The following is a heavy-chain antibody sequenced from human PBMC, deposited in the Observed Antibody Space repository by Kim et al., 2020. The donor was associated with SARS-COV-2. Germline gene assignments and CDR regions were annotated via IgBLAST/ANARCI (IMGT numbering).Heavy chain of an antibody. V-gene: IGHV1-3*01. D-gene: IGHD5-18*01. Sequence: ASVKVSCKAFGYTSTSYFMHWVRQAPGQRLEWMGWINPDNGNTKYSQKFQGRVTITKDTSATIAYMELSSLRSEDTAVYYCARDGGRDGYSFGLGYYFDYWGQGTLVTVSS. CDR3: ARDGGRDGYSFGLGYYFDY. J-gene: IGHJ4*02. CDR1: GYTSTSYF. CDR2: INPDNGNT.